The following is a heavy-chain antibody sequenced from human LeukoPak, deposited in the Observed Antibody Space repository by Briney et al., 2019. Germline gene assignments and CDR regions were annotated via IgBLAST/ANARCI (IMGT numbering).Heavy chain of an antibody. Sequence: SVKVSCKASGGTFSSYAISWVRQAPGQGLEWMGGFIPIFGTANYAQKFQGRVTITADESTSTAYMELSSLRSEDTAVCYCATKRMYSNFDYYYYYMDVWGKGTTVTVSS. V-gene: IGHV1-69*13. CDR3: ATKRMYSNFDYYYYYMDV. CDR2: FIPIFGTA. CDR1: GGTFSSYA. D-gene: IGHD4-11*01. J-gene: IGHJ6*03.